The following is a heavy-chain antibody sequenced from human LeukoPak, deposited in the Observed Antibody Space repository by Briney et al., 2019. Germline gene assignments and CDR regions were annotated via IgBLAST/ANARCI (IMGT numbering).Heavy chain of an antibody. V-gene: IGHV3-21*04. CDR2: ISSSSSYI. D-gene: IGHD2-2*01. CDR3: AKLQTAVVPAATLGFDS. J-gene: IGHJ4*02. Sequence: GGSLRLSCAASGFTFSSYSVNWVRQAPGKGLEWVSSISSSSSYIYYADSVKGRFTISRDNAKNSLYLQMNSLRAEDTAIYYCAKLQTAVVPAATLGFDSWGQGTLVTVSS. CDR1: GFTFSSYS.